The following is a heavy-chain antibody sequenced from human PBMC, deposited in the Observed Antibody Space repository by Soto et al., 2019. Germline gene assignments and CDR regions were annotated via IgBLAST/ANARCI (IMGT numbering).Heavy chain of an antibody. V-gene: IGHV4-4*02. CDR2: IHHSGST. D-gene: IGHD1-26*01. J-gene: IGHJ4*02. CDR1: GGSISNSYW. CDR3: ARRYGGNFDF. Sequence: SDTLSLTCAVSGGSISNSYWWSWVRQPPGKGLEWIGEIHHSGSTNYNPSLKRRVTISVDTSKNQFSLKLSSVTAADTAVYYCARRYGGNFDFWGQGTLVTVSS.